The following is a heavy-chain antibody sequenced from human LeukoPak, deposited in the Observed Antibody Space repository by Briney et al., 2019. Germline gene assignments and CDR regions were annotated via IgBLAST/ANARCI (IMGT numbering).Heavy chain of an antibody. D-gene: IGHD6-19*01. J-gene: IGHJ4*02. CDR2: INPNSGGT. V-gene: IGHV1-2*02. Sequence: ASVKVSCKASGYTFTGYYMHWVRQAPGQGLEWMGWINPNSGGTDYAQRFQGRVTMTRDTSISTAYMELSNLRFDETAVYYCARGPSSGWSLSQFDYWGQGTLVTVSS. CDR3: ARGPSSGWSLSQFDY. CDR1: GYTFTGYY.